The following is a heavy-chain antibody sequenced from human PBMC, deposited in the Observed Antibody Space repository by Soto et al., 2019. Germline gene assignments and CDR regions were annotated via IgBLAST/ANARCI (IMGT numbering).Heavy chain of an antibody. CDR2: INHSGST. J-gene: IGHJ5*02. V-gene: IGHV4-34*01. D-gene: IGHD3-9*01. Sequence: SETLSLTCAVYGGSFSGYYWSWIRQPPGKGLEWIGEINHSGSTNYNPSLKSRVTISVDTSRNQFSLKLSSVTAADTAVYYCARGGSLRYFDWLKSPGNWFDPWGQGTLVTVSS. CDR3: ARGGSLRYFDWLKSPGNWFDP. CDR1: GGSFSGYY.